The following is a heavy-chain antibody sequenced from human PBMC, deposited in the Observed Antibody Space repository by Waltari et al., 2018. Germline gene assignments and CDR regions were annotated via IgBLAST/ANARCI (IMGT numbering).Heavy chain of an antibody. CDR1: GGSISSSRYY. CDR2: IYYSGST. Sequence: QLQLQESGPGLVKPSETLSLTCTVSGGSISSSRYYWGWIRQPPGTGLEWIGSIYYSGSTYYNPSLKSRVTISVDTSKNQFSLKLSSVTAADTAVYYCARNYMGSIVATIEDYFDYWGQGTLVTVSS. D-gene: IGHD5-12*01. V-gene: IGHV4-39*01. CDR3: ARNYMGSIVATIEDYFDY. J-gene: IGHJ4*02.